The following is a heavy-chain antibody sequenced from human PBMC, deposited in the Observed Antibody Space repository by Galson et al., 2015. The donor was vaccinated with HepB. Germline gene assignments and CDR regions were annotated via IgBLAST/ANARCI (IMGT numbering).Heavy chain of an antibody. J-gene: IGHJ5*02. V-gene: IGHV3-7*01. CDR1: GLNFSTYW. CDR2: INQDGSEK. CDR3: ARKLFYYDASGAGWLAP. Sequence: SLRLSCAASGLNFSTYWMTWVRQAPGKGLEWVANINQDGSEKYYVDSVKGQFTVSRDNAKNSLYLQMSSLGAEDTALYHCARKLFYYDASGAGWLAPWGQGTLVPVSS. D-gene: IGHD3-22*01.